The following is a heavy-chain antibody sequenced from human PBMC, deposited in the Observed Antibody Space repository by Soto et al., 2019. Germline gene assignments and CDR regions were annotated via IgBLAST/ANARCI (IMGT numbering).Heavy chain of an antibody. CDR1: GYTFTSYA. D-gene: IGHD2-2*01. CDR2: INAGNGNT. J-gene: IGHJ6*03. CDR3: ARDPVYCSSTSCYETYYYYMDV. V-gene: IGHV1-3*01. Sequence: ASVKVSCKASGYTFTSYAMHWVRQAPGQRLEWMGWINAGNGNTKYSQKFQGRVTITRDTSASTAYMELSSLRSEDTAVYYCARDPVYCSSTSCYETYYYYMDVWGKGTTVTVSS.